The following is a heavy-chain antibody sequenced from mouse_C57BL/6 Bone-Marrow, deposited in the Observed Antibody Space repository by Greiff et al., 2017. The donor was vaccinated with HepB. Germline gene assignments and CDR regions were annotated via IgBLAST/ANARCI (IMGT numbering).Heavy chain of an antibody. CDR2: IWTGGGT. Sequence: VQLQQSGPGLVAPSQCLSITCTVSGFSFTSYAISWVRQPPGKGLEWLGVIWTGGGTNYNSALKSRLSISKDNSKSQVFLKMNRLQTDDTARYYCARLLLRCTGYFDVWGTGTTVTGSS. V-gene: IGHV2-9-1*01. D-gene: IGHD1-1*01. CDR1: GFSFTSYA. CDR3: ARLLLRCTGYFDV. J-gene: IGHJ1*03.